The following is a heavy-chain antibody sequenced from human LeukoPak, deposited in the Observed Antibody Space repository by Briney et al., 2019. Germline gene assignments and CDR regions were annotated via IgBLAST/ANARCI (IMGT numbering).Heavy chain of an antibody. Sequence: ASVNVSCKASGYTFTIYAMHWVRQAPGQRLEWMGWINAGNGNTKYSQKFQGRVTITRDTSASTAYMELSSLRSEDTAVYYCARLDSSGYYFHDAFDIWGQGTMVTVSS. CDR2: INAGNGNT. CDR3: ARLDSSGYYFHDAFDI. CDR1: GYTFTIYA. D-gene: IGHD3-22*01. J-gene: IGHJ3*02. V-gene: IGHV1-3*01.